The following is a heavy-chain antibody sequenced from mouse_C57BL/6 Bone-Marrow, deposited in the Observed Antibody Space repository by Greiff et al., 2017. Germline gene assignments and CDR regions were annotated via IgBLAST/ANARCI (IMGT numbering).Heavy chain of an antibody. CDR1: GYTFTSYS. D-gene: IGHD2-1*01. Sequence: VQLQQSGAELAKPGASVKLSCKASGYTFTSYSMHWVKQRPGQGLEWIGYINPSSGYTKYNQKFKDKATLTADKSSSTAYMQLRSLTYEDSAVYYCARWANLLGSDYWGQGTTLTVSS. CDR3: ARWANLLGSDY. V-gene: IGHV1-7*01. J-gene: IGHJ2*01. CDR2: INPSSGYT.